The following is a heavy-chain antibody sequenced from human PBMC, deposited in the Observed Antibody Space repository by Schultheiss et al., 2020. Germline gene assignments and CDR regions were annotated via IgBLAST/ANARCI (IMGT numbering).Heavy chain of an antibody. D-gene: IGHD6-19*01. CDR2: ISYDGSNK. Sequence: GESLKISCAASGFTFSSYWMSWVRQAPGKGLEWVAVISYDGSNKYYADSVKGRFTISRDNVKNSLYLQMNSLRAEDTAVYYCAKDQAGVSLDYWGQGTLVTVSS. V-gene: IGHV3-30*18. J-gene: IGHJ4*02. CDR1: GFTFSSYW. CDR3: AKDQAGVSLDY.